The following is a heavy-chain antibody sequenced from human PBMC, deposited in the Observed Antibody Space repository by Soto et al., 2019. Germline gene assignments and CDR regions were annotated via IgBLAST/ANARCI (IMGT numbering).Heavy chain of an antibody. CDR3: SHSVGHRIAAAAPNKAWYFDL. D-gene: IGHD6-13*01. Sequence: QITLKESGPTLVKPTQTLTLTCTFSGFSLSTSGVGVGWIRQPPGKALEWLALIYWDDDKGYSPSLQSRRPITKDPSKSQVVLTMTNMDPVDTASYYCSHSVGHRIAAAAPNKAWYFDLWGRGTLVTFSS. CDR1: GFSLSTSGVG. J-gene: IGHJ2*01. CDR2: IYWDDDK. V-gene: IGHV2-5*02.